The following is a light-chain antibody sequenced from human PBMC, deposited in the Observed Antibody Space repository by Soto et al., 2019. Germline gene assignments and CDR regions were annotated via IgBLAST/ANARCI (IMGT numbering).Light chain of an antibody. Sequence: EIVLTQSPGTLSLYPGERATLSCRASQSVSSSYLAWYQRKPGQAPRLLIYGASSRATGIPDRFSGGGSGTDFTLTISRLEPEDFAVYYCQQYHNSPPTFGQGSKVDIK. CDR2: GAS. J-gene: IGKJ1*01. V-gene: IGKV3-20*01. CDR3: QQYHNSPPT. CDR1: QSVSSSY.